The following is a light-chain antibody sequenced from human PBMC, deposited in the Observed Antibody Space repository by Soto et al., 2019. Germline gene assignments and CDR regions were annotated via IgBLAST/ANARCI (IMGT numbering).Light chain of an antibody. J-gene: IGKJ4*01. Sequence: IRMTQSPSSLSASPGDRVTIPCRTSQGIISYLAWYQQKPGKAPQRLIYAASTWQSRVPSRCSSSGSGTDFTLTISCLQSEDFATYYCQQYYSYPPLTFGGGSKVDI. CDR3: QQYYSYPPLT. V-gene: IGKV1-8*01. CDR1: QGIISY. CDR2: AAS.